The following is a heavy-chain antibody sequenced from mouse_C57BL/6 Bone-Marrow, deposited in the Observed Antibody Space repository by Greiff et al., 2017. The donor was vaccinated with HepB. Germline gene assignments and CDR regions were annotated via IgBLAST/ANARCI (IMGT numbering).Heavy chain of an antibody. CDR1: GYTFTSYG. Sequence: QVQLKESGAELARPGASVKLSCKASGYTFTSYGISWVKQRTGQGLEWIGEIYPRSGNTYYNEKFKGKATLTADKSSSTAYMELRSLTSEDSAVYFCARTHYSNYYAMDYWGQGTSVTVSS. J-gene: IGHJ4*01. D-gene: IGHD2-5*01. CDR2: IYPRSGNT. V-gene: IGHV1-81*01. CDR3: ARTHYSNYYAMDY.